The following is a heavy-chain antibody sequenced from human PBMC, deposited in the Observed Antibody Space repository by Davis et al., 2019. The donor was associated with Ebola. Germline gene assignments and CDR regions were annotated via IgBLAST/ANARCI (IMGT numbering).Heavy chain of an antibody. CDR1: GFTFTSYA. Sequence: GGSLRLSCAASGFTFTSYAMDWVRQAPGRGLEWVSYISSSSSTIYYADSVKGRFTISRDNAKNSLYLQMNSLRDEDTAVYYCARAYHDSPQNYYYYGVDVWGQGTTVTVSS. J-gene: IGHJ6*02. D-gene: IGHD2-15*01. CDR3: ARAYHDSPQNYYYYGVDV. V-gene: IGHV3-48*02. CDR2: ISSSSSTI.